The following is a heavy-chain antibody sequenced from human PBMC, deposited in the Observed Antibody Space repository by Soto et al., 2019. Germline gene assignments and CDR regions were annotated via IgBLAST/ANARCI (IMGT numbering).Heavy chain of an antibody. V-gene: IGHV3-30*18. CDR3: AKLCTAAAGIDY. J-gene: IGHJ4*02. Sequence: QVQLVGSGGGVVQPGRSLRLSCAASGFTFSSYGMHWVRQAPGKGLEWVAVISYDGSNKYYADSVKGRFTISRDNSKNTLYLQMNSLRAEDTAVYYCAKLCTAAAGIDYWGQGTLVTVSS. CDR1: GFTFSSYG. D-gene: IGHD6-13*01. CDR2: ISYDGSNK.